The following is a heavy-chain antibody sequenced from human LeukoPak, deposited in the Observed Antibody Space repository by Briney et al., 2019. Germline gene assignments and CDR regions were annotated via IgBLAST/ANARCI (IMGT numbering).Heavy chain of an antibody. D-gene: IGHD6-13*01. CDR2: ISGSGGST. V-gene: IGHV3-23*01. CDR1: GFTFSSYA. CDR3: AKDASMTGYPEDAFDI. Sequence: PGGSLRLSCAASGFTFSSYAMSWVRQAPGKGLEWVSAISGSGGSTYYADSVKGRFTISRDNSKNTLYLQMNSLRAEDTAVYYCAKDASMTGYPEDAFDIWGQGTMVTVSS. J-gene: IGHJ3*02.